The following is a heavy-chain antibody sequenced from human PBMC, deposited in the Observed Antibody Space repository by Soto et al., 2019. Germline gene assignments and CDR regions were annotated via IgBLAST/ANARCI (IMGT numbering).Heavy chain of an antibody. CDR3: ARDFLGAKGQDY. CDR2: VNPILGIA. Sequence: QVQLVQSGAEVKKPGSSVKVSCTASGGTFSSYTISWVRQAPGQGLEWMGRVNPILGIANYAQKLHDRVTITANKSTSTAYMELSRLRSEDTAEDYCARDFLGAKGQDYWGKGTQVTVSS. CDR1: GGTFSSYT. D-gene: IGHD1-26*01. V-gene: IGHV1-69*08. J-gene: IGHJ4*02.